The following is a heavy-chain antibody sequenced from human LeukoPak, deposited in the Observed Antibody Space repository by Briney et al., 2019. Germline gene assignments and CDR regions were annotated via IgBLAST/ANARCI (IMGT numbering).Heavy chain of an antibody. V-gene: IGHV4-34*01. CDR2: INHSGST. CDR1: GGSFSGYY. CDR3: ARVVEQWLVFDY. Sequence: PSETLSLTCAVYGGSFSGYYWSWIRQPPGKGLEWIGEINHSGSTYYNPSLKSRVTISVDRSKNQFSLKLSSVTAADTAVYYCARVVEQWLVFDYWGQGTLVTVSS. D-gene: IGHD6-19*01. J-gene: IGHJ4*02.